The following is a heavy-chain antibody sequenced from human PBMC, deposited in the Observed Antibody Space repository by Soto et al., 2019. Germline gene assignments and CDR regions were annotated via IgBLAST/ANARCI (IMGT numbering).Heavy chain of an antibody. Sequence: PVKASSKASGGTFSSYAISRVRQAPGQGLEWMGGIIPIFGTANYAQKFQGRVTITAGESTSRAYMELSSLRSEDTAVYYCARMSGSYYYYYGMDVWGRGTTVTVSS. CDR1: GGTFSSYA. V-gene: IGHV1-69*13. CDR3: ARMSGSYYYYYGMDV. D-gene: IGHD1-26*01. J-gene: IGHJ6*02. CDR2: IIPIFGTA.